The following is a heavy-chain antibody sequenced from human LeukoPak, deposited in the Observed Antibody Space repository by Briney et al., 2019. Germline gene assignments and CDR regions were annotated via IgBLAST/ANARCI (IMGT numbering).Heavy chain of an antibody. CDR3: ARVRSGLHMDV. V-gene: IGHV3-48*03. J-gene: IGHJ6*02. Sequence: GGSLRLSCAVSGFTFSSYEMNWVRQAPGKGLEWVSYISSRGTTIYYVDSVKGRFTVSRDNAKNSLYLQMNSLRAEDTALYYCARVRSGLHMDVWGQGTTVTVSS. D-gene: IGHD2-15*01. CDR1: GFTFSSYE. CDR2: ISSRGTTI.